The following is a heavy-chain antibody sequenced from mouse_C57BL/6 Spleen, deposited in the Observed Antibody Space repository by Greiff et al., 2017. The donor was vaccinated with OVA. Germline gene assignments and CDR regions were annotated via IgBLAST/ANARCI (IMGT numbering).Heavy chain of an antibody. Sequence: VQLQQPGAELVRPGSSVKLSCKASGYTLTSYWMHWVKQRPIQGLEWIGNIDPSDSETHYNQKFKDKATLTVDKSSSTAYMQLSSLTSEDSAVYYCASSKGNYDYFDYWGQGTTLTVSS. V-gene: IGHV1-52*01. D-gene: IGHD2-1*01. J-gene: IGHJ2*01. CDR3: ASSKGNYDYFDY. CDR1: GYTLTSYW. CDR2: IDPSDSET.